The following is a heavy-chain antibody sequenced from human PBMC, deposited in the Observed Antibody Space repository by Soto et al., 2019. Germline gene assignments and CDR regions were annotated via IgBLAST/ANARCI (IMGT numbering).Heavy chain of an antibody. CDR2: MSGSGGYT. J-gene: IGHJ4*02. CDR1: GFTFSSYA. D-gene: IGHD2-2*01. CDR3: AKALGYCRDTSCFAFDF. Sequence: PWGSLRLSCAASGFTFSSYAMNWVRQAPGKGLEWVSTMSGSGGYTYYADSVKGRFTISRDISKNTLYLQMNTLNAEDTAVYFCAKALGYCRDTSCFAFDFWGPGTLVTVSS. V-gene: IGHV3-23*01.